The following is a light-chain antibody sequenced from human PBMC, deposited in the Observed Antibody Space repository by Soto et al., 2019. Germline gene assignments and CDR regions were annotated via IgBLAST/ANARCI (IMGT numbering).Light chain of an antibody. Sequence: DIQMTQSPSTLSASVGDRVTITCRASQSISSWLAWYQKKPGKSPKLLIYDASSLESGVPSRFRGSGSGTEFTLTISSLQPDDFAAYYCKQYNSYPWTFGQGTKVEIK. J-gene: IGKJ1*01. CDR2: DAS. CDR3: KQYNSYPWT. V-gene: IGKV1-5*01. CDR1: QSISSW.